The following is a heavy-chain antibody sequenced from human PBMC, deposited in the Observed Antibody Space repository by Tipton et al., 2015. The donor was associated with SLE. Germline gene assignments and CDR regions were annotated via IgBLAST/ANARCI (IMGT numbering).Heavy chain of an antibody. J-gene: IGHJ4*01. CDR1: GHTFTGYY. V-gene: IGHV1-2*02. CDR2: INPNSGGT. CDR3: ARDPLYSSSPPFDY. D-gene: IGHD6-6*01. Sequence: QLVQSGAEVKKPGASVKVSCKASGHTFTGYYMHWVRQAPGQGLEWMGWINPNSGGTNYAQKCQGRVTMTRDTSISTAYMELSRLRSDDTAVYYCARDPLYSSSPPFDYWGHGTLVTVSS.